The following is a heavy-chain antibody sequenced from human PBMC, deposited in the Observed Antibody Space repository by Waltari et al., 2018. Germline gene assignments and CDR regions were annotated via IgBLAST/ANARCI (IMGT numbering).Heavy chain of an antibody. J-gene: IGHJ5*02. Sequence: QVQLVQSGAEVKKPGSSVKVSCKASGGTFSSYALSWVRQAPGQGLEWMGGIIPIFGTANYAQKFQGRVTITADESTSTAYMELSSLRSEDTAVYYCARDPEVVATMGNWFDPWGQGTLVTVSS. CDR2: IIPIFGTA. D-gene: IGHD5-12*01. V-gene: IGHV1-69*01. CDR3: ARDPEVVATMGNWFDP. CDR1: GGTFSSYA.